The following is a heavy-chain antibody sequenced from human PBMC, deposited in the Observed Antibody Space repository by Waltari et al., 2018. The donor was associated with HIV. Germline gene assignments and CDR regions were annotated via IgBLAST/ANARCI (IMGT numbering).Heavy chain of an antibody. CDR2: ISYDGSNK. J-gene: IGHJ4*02. Sequence: QVQLVESGGGVVQPGRSLRLSCAASGFTFSSYAMHWVRQAPGKGLEWVAVISYDGSNKYYADSVKGRFTISRDNSKNTLYLQMNSLRAEDTAVYYCAREASPGPFDYWGQGTLVTVSS. V-gene: IGHV3-30-3*01. CDR1: GFTFSSYA. D-gene: IGHD2-8*02. CDR3: AREASPGPFDY.